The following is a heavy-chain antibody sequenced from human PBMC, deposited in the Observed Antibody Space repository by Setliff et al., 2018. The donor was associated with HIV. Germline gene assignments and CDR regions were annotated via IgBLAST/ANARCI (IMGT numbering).Heavy chain of an antibody. Sequence: ASVKVSCKTSGYTFTTSGISWVRQAPGQGLEWVAWIDINTGSPSYAQGFTGRFVFSSDTSVSTAYLQITSLKPEDTAVYYCARSHYNFRSAYYTGTNWFDSWGQGTRVTVSS. CDR3: ARSHYNFRSAYYTGTNWFDS. D-gene: IGHD3-3*01. CDR2: IDINTGSP. V-gene: IGHV7-4-1*02. J-gene: IGHJ5*01. CDR1: GYTFTTSG.